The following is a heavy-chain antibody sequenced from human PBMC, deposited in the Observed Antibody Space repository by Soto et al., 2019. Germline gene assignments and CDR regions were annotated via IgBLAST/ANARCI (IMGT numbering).Heavy chain of an antibody. D-gene: IGHD3-22*01. Sequence: ASVKVSCKASGYTFASYDINWVRQATGQGLEWMGWMNPNSGNTGYAQKFQGRVTMTRNTSISTAYMELSSLRSEDTAVYYCARFGYDSSGYTEIGYWGQGTLVTVSS. V-gene: IGHV1-8*01. CDR2: MNPNSGNT. CDR1: GYTFASYD. J-gene: IGHJ4*02. CDR3: ARFGYDSSGYTEIGY.